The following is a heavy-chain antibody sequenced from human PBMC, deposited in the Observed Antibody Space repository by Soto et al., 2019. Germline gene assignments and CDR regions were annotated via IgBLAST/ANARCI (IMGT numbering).Heavy chain of an antibody. CDR3: ARPRTTATTKGYDY. CDR2: IIPMFGTR. V-gene: IGHV1-69*01. CDR1: GGTFSNYP. J-gene: IGHJ4*02. D-gene: IGHD1-1*01. Sequence: QVQLVQSGAEVKKPGSSVKVSCKASGGTFSNYPFTWVRQAPGQGLEWMGGIIPMFGTRNYAQKFQGRLTLTADESTSTAYMELSSLISEDTALYYCARPRTTATTKGYDYWGQGTLVTVSS.